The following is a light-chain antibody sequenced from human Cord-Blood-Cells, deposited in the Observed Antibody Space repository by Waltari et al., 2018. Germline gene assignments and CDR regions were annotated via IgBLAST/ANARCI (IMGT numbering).Light chain of an antibody. J-gene: IGLJ1*01. CDR1: SRDVGGYNY. CDR3: SSYAGSNNYV. Sequence: QSALTQPPSASGSPGQSVTISCTGTSRDVGGYNYVSWYQQHPGKAPKLMNYEVSKRPSGVPDRFSGSKSGNTASLTVSGLQAEDEADYYCSSYAGSNNYVFGTGTKVTVL. CDR2: EVS. V-gene: IGLV2-8*01.